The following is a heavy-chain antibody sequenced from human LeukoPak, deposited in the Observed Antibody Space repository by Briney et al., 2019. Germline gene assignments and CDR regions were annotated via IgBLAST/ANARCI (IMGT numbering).Heavy chain of an antibody. CDR2: INPNSGGT. CDR3: ATEVRGWGSPLVDV. D-gene: IGHD3-10*01. V-gene: IGHV1-2*02. Sequence: GASVKVSCKASGYTFTGYYMHWVRQAPGQGLEWMGWINPNSGGTNYAQKFQGRVTMTRDTSISTAYMELSRLRSDDTAVYYCATEVRGWGSPLVDVWGKGTMVTVSS. CDR1: GYTFTGYY. J-gene: IGHJ6*04.